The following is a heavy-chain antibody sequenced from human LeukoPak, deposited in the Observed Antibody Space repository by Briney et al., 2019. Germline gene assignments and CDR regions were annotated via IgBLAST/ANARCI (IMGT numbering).Heavy chain of an antibody. J-gene: IGHJ5*02. CDR2: INHSGST. CDR3: ARGGTTQGFDP. Sequence: PGGSLRLSCTASGFTFGDYAMSWVRQPPGKGLEWIGEINHSGSTNHNPSLKSRVTISVDTSKNQFSLKLSSVTAADTAVYYCARGGTTQGFDPWGQGTLVTVSS. V-gene: IGHV4-34*01. D-gene: IGHD4-17*01. CDR1: GFTFGDYA.